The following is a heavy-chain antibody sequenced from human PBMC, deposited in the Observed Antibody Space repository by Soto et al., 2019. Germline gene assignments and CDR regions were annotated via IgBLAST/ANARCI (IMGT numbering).Heavy chain of an antibody. CDR1: GFTFSSYS. V-gene: IGHV3-21*01. Sequence: EVQLVESGGGLVKHGGSLRLSCAASGFTFSSYSMNWVRQAPGKGLEWVSSISSSSSYIYYADSVKGRFTISRDNAKNSLYLQMNSLRAEDTAVYYCARGPRGSVDYWGQGTLVTVSS. J-gene: IGHJ4*02. CDR2: ISSSSSYI. CDR3: ARGPRGSVDY. D-gene: IGHD3-16*01.